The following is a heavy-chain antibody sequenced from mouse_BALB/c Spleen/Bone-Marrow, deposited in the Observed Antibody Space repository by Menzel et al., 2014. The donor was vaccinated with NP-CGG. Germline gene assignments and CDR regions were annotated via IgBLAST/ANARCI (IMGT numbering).Heavy chain of an antibody. CDR1: GFTFSSFG. CDR2: ISSGSSTI. J-gene: IGHJ2*01. V-gene: IGHV5-17*02. CDR3: AIEGYYDY. Sequence: EVQLVESGGGLVQPGGSRKLSCAASGFTFSSFGMHWVRQAPEKGLEWVAYISSGSSTIYYADTVKGRFTISRDNPKNTLFLQMTSLRPEDTAMYYCAIEGYYDYWGQGTTLTVSS. D-gene: IGHD2-3*01.